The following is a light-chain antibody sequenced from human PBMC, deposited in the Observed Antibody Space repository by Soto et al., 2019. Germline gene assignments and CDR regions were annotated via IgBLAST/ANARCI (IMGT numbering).Light chain of an antibody. V-gene: IGLV2-14*01. CDR3: TSYTRSSTWV. Sequence: QAVVTQPASVSGSLGQSITISCTGTSGDIGIYNFVSWFQQHPGKAPKLMIFEVTHRPSGVSDRFSGSKSGNTASLTISGLQTEDEADYYCTSYTRSSTWVFGGGTKLTVL. CDR1: SGDIGIYNF. CDR2: EVT. J-gene: IGLJ3*02.